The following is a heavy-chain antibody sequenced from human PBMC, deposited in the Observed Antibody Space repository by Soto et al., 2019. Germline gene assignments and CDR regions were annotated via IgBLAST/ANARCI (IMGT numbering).Heavy chain of an antibody. CDR1: GYSFTDDY. Sequence: ASVKVSCKTSGYSFTDDYLYWVRQAPGQGLEWVGWINPPSGSTNFAQKFLGRVSMTRDTSISTAYMELFSLTSDDTAIYYCPRAFYCGDHCYSYGMDVAGQGATVTVAS. D-gene: IGHD2-21*02. CDR2: INPPSGST. V-gene: IGHV1-2*02. J-gene: IGHJ6*02. CDR3: PRAFYCGDHCYSYGMDV.